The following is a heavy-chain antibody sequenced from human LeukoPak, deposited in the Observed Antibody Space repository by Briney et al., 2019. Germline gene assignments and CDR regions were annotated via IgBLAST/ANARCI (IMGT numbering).Heavy chain of an antibody. Sequence: ASAKVSCKASGGTFSSYTISWVRQAPGQGLECMGWIKPNSGGTNYAQKFQGRVTMTRDTSISTAYIELSSLRAEDTAVYYCAKDGDSGSYRWEAFDIWGRGTVVTVSS. CDR1: GGTFSSYT. CDR2: IKPNSGGT. D-gene: IGHD1-26*01. CDR3: AKDGDSGSYRWEAFDI. V-gene: IGHV1-2*02. J-gene: IGHJ3*02.